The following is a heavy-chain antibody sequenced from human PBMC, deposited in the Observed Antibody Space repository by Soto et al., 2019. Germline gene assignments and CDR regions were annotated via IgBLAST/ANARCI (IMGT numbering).Heavy chain of an antibody. D-gene: IGHD3-22*01. V-gene: IGHV3-23*01. CDR3: VKDRDSNSWPSRDV. J-gene: IGHJ6*02. Sequence: QTGGSLRLSCAASGFTFSTFAMSWVRQAPGKGMEWVSAISGSGGTTYNADSVKGRFTISRDNSKNTLYLRMNSLRAEDTAVYYCVKDRDSNSWPSRDVWGPGTTVTVSS. CDR2: ISGSGGTT. CDR1: GFTFSTFA.